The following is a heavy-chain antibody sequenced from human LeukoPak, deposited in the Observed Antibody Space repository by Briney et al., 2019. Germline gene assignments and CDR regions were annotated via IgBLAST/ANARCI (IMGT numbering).Heavy chain of an antibody. Sequence: PGGSLRLSCAASGFTFSSYLMHWVRQAPGKGLVWVSRINSDGSSTSYADSVKGRFTISRDNAKNTLYLQMNSLRAEDTAVYYCASIRYYGSGSYNDVDYWGQGTLVTVSS. CDR3: ASIRYYGSGSYNDVDY. CDR2: INSDGSST. J-gene: IGHJ4*02. CDR1: GFTFSSYL. D-gene: IGHD3-10*01. V-gene: IGHV3-74*01.